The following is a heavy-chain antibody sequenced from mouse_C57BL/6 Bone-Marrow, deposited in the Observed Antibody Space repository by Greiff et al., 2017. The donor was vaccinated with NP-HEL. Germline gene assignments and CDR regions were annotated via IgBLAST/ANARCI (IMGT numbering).Heavy chain of an antibody. CDR1: GYAFSSSW. CDR3: ARSDVRAPFAY. V-gene: IGHV1-82*01. J-gene: IGHJ3*01. D-gene: IGHD3-3*01. Sequence: QVQLKQSGPALVKPGASVKLSCKASGYAFSSSWMNWVKQRPGKGLEWIGRIYPGDGDTNYNGKFKGKATLTADKSSSTAYMQLSSLTSEDSAVYFCARSDVRAPFAYWGQGTLVTVSA. CDR2: IYPGDGDT.